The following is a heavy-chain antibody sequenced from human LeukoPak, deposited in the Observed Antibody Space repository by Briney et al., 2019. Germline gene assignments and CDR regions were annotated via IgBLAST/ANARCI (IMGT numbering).Heavy chain of an antibody. Sequence: ASVKVSCKASGYTFTGYYMHWVRQAPGQGLEWIGWINPNSGGTNYAQKFQGWVTMTRDTSISTAYMELSRLRSDDTAVYYCARESGSILGPMDVWGKGTTVTVSS. CDR2: INPNSGGT. CDR3: ARESGSILGPMDV. J-gene: IGHJ6*04. V-gene: IGHV1-2*04. CDR1: GYTFTGYY. D-gene: IGHD3-3*01.